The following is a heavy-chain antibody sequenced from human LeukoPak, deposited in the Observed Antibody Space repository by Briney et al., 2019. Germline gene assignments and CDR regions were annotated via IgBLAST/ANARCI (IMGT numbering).Heavy chain of an antibody. J-gene: IGHJ4*02. Sequence: GGSLRLSCAASGFTFSTYTMNWVRQAPGKGLEWVSSISSSSTFIYYADSVKGRFTISRDNAKNSLYLQMNSLRAEDTAVYYCARDQGLPYGGQGPLVTVSS. V-gene: IGHV3-21*01. CDR1: GFTFSTYT. CDR2: ISSSSTFI. CDR3: ARDQGLPY.